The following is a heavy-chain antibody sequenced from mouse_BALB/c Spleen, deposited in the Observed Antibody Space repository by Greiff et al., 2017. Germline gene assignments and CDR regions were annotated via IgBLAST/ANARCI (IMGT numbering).Heavy chain of an antibody. CDR1: GFSLTSYG. D-gene: IGHD1-1*01. V-gene: IGHV2-2*02. CDR2: IWSGGST. Sequence: VMLVESGPGLVQPSQSLSITCTVSGFSLTSYGVHWVRQSPGKGLEWLGVIWSGGSTDYNAAFISRLSISKDNSKSQVFFKMNSLQANDTAIYYCARNWGGSSSFAYWGQGTLVTVSA. CDR3: ARNWGGSSSFAY. J-gene: IGHJ3*01.